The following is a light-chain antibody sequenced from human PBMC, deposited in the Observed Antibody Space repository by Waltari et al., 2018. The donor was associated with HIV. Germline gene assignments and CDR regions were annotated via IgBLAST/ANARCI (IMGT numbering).Light chain of an antibody. CDR3: QSYDRSLSASVV. J-gene: IGLJ2*01. V-gene: IGLV1-40*01. CDR1: SANNGADYD. CDR2: GNK. Sequence: QSVLPQPPSVSGAPGQRVTIPCPGGSANNGADYDVHWYQQIPGTAPKLLISGNKNRPSGVPDRFSASKSGTSASLAITGLQAEDEADYFCQSYDRSLSASVVFGGGTKLTVL.